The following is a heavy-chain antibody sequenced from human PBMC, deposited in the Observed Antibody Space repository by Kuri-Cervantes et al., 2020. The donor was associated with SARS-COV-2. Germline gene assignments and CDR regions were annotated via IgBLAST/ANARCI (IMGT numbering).Heavy chain of an antibody. Sequence: LRLSCTVSGGSISSGSYYWSWIRQPAGKGLEWIGRIYTSGSTNYNPSLKSRVTISVDTSRNQFSLKLSSVTAADTAVYYCARDRWELHDYWGQGTLVTVSS. V-gene: IGHV4-61*02. CDR2: IYTSGST. CDR3: ARDRWELHDY. J-gene: IGHJ4*01. D-gene: IGHD1-26*01. CDR1: GGSISSGSYY.